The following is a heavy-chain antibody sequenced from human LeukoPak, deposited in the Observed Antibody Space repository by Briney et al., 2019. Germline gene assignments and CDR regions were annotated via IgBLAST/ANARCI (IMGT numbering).Heavy chain of an antibody. CDR1: GFTFSSYS. D-gene: IGHD6-6*01. V-gene: IGHV3-21*01. J-gene: IGHJ4*02. CDR2: ISSSSSYI. CDR3: ARDLGIAARPDY. Sequence: PGGSLRLFCAASGFTFSSYSMNWVRQAPGKGLEWVSSISSSSSYIYYADPVKGRFTISRDNAKNSLYLQMNSLRAEDTAVYYCARDLGIAARPDYWGQGTLVTVSS.